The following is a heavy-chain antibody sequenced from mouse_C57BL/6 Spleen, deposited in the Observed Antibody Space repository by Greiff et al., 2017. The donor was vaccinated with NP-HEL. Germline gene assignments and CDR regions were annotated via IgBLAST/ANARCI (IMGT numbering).Heavy chain of an antibody. D-gene: IGHD1-1*01. CDR3: ARYGDYLDY. J-gene: IGHJ2*01. CDR1: GYTFTDYY. CDR2: INPNNGGT. Sequence: EVQLQQSGPELVKPGASVKISCKASGYTFTDYYMNWVKQSHGKSLEWIGDINPNNGGTSYNQKFKGKATLTVDKSSSPAYMELRSLTSEDSAVYYCARYGDYLDYWGQGTTLTVSS. V-gene: IGHV1-26*01.